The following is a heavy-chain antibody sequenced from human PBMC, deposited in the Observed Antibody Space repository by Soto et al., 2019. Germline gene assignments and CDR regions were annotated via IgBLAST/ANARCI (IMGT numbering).Heavy chain of an antibody. D-gene: IGHD6-13*01. Sequence: GGSLRLSCEASGFIFTNFWMHWVRQVPGKGLVWVSRIDTSGSSTSYADSVKGRFTISRDNAKNTVSLQMNSLRAEDTGVYYCARPGYSSSCWNYWGQGTLVTAPQ. CDR1: GFIFTNFW. J-gene: IGHJ4*02. CDR3: ARPGYSSSCWNY. CDR2: IDTSGSST. V-gene: IGHV3-74*01.